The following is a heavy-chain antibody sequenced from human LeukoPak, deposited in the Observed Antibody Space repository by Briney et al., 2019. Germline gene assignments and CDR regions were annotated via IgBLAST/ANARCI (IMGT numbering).Heavy chain of an antibody. CDR3: ATLISGWSLY. CDR2: INADGSTT. J-gene: IGHJ4*02. D-gene: IGHD6-19*01. Sequence: GGSLILSCAASGSGFTFNNYWMHWVRQAPGKGLVWVSRINADGSTTSYADSVRGRFTISRDNAKNTLYLQMNSLRAEDTAVYYCATLISGWSLYWGQGTLVTVSS. V-gene: IGHV3-74*01. CDR1: GSGFTFNNYW.